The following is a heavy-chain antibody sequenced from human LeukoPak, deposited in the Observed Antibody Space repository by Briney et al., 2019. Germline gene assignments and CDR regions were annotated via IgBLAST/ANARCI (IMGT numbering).Heavy chain of an antibody. J-gene: IGHJ4*02. V-gene: IGHV1-2*02. CDR3: ARDYIAAAGIDY. CDR1: GYTFTGYY. D-gene: IGHD6-13*01. Sequence: ASVKVSCKASGYTFTGYYMHWVRQAPGQGLEWIGWINPNSGGTNYAQKFQGRVTITRDTSISTAYMELSRLRSDDTAVYYCARDYIAAAGIDYWGQGTLVTVSS. CDR2: INPNSGGT.